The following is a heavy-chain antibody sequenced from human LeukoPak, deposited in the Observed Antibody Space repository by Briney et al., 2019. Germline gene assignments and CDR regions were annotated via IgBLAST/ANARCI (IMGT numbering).Heavy chain of an antibody. V-gene: IGHV3-7*01. CDR1: GFTFSNYW. Sequence: GGSLRLSCAASGFTFSNYWMSWVRQAPGKGLEWVANIKQDGSEKYYVDSVKGRFTISRDNAKNSLYLQMNSLRAEDTAVYYCAREFRKVGATSVNWGQGTLVTVSS. D-gene: IGHD1-26*01. CDR3: AREFRKVGATSVN. CDR2: IKQDGSEK. J-gene: IGHJ4*02.